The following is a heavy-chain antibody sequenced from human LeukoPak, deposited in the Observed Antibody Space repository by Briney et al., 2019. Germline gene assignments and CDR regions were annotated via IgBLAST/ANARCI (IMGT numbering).Heavy chain of an antibody. CDR1: GGSISRSSYY. J-gene: IGHJ4*02. Sequence: SETLSLTCTVSGGSISRSSYYWGWIRQPPGKGLEWIGSIYYSGSTYYNPSLKSRVTISVDTSKNQFSLKLSSVTAADTAVYYCARDRRVGVATRLYFDYWGQGTLVTVSS. V-gene: IGHV4-39*07. CDR2: IYYSGST. D-gene: IGHD5-12*01. CDR3: ARDRRVGVATRLYFDY.